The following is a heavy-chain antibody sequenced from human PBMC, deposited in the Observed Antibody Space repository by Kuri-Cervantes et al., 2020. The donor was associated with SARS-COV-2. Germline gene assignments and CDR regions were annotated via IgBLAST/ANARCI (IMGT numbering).Heavy chain of an antibody. CDR1: GYTFTSYY. Sequence: ASVKVSCKASGYTFTSYYMHWVRQAPGQGLEWMGIINPSGGSTSYAQKFQGRVTMTRDTSTSTVYLELSSLRSEDTAVYYCAGAPGVTMVRGVIITAGWGRLDPWGQGTLVTVSS. J-gene: IGHJ5*02. D-gene: IGHD3-10*01. V-gene: IGHV1-46*01. CDR3: AGAPGVTMVRGVIITAGWGRLDP. CDR2: INPSGGST.